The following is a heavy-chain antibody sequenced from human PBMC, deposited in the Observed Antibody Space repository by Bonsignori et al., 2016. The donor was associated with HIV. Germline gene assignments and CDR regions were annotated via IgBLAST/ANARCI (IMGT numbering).Heavy chain of an antibody. J-gene: IGHJ3*02. D-gene: IGHD1-26*01. CDR2: ISPDGSSI. Sequence: WIRQPPGKGLVWVSHISPDGSSIGYTDSVKGRFTVSRDNAKNTVYLQMNSLSAEDTAVYYCARYSGSLHNAFDIWGQGTVVTVSS. CDR3: ARYSGSLHNAFDI. V-gene: IGHV3-74*01.